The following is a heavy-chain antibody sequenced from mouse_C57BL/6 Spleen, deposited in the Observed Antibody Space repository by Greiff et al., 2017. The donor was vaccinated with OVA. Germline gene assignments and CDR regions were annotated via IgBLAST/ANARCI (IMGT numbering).Heavy chain of an antibody. CDR1: GYTFTDYE. CDR3: TWDSSGYFAY. CDR2: IDPETGGP. V-gene: IGHV1-15*01. D-gene: IGHD3-2*02. J-gene: IGHJ3*01. Sequence: QVQLQQSGAELVRPGASVTLSCKASGYTFTDYEMHWVKQTPVHGLEWIGAIDPETGGPAYNQKFKGQAILTADKSSSTAYMELRSLTSEDSAVYYCTWDSSGYFAYWGQGTLVTVSA.